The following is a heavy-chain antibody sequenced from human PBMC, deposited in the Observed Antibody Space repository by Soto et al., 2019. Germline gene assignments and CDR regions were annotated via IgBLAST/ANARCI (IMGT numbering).Heavy chain of an antibody. D-gene: IGHD5-12*01. CDR1: GYTFTTYT. Sequence: QVQLVQSGAEVKKTGASVKVSCKASGYTFTTYTIHWVRQAPGQRLEWMGWINAGYGHTKYSQKFQGRVTITSDTSASTSSMELSGLTSADTAVYYCARDRGYRSYDPWGQGTLVTVSS. J-gene: IGHJ5*02. CDR3: ARDRGYRSYDP. CDR2: INAGYGHT. V-gene: IGHV1-3*01.